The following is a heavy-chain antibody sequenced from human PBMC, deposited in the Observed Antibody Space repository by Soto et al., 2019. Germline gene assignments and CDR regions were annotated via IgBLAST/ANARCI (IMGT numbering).Heavy chain of an antibody. J-gene: IGHJ3*02. Sequence: GASVKVSCKASGYTFTGYYMHWVRQAPGQGLEWMGWINPNSGGTNYAQKFQGWVTMTRDTSISTAYMELSRLRSDDTAVYYCARESRPDYYDSSGYYPALDAFDIWGQGTMVTVS. CDR3: ARESRPDYYDSSGYYPALDAFDI. CDR2: INPNSGGT. D-gene: IGHD3-22*01. CDR1: GYTFTGYY. V-gene: IGHV1-2*04.